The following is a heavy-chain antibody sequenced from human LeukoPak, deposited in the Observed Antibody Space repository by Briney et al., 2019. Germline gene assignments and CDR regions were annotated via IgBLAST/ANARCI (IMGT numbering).Heavy chain of an antibody. CDR1: GFTFSSYA. J-gene: IGHJ2*01. V-gene: IGHV3-23*01. CDR2: ISGSGGST. D-gene: IGHD6-19*01. CDR3: AKSMTLQWRGFFDL. Sequence: GGSLRLSCAASGFTFSSYAMSWVRQAPGKGLEWVSAISGSGGSTYYADSVRGRFTISRDNSKNTLYLQKNSLRADDTAIYYCAKSMTLQWRGFFDLWGRGTHVTVSS.